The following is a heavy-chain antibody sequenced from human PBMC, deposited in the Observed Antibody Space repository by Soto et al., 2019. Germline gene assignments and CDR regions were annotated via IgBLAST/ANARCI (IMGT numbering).Heavy chain of an antibody. J-gene: IGHJ4*02. CDR3: AKDQASGQGSFDS. Sequence: TWGSLRLSCAASGFTFNIYGVHRVRQAPDKGLEWVALISYDGSNQYYADSVKGRFTTSRDNSKNTLFLQMNSLRADDTAVYYCAKDQASGQGSFDSWGQGTLVTVSS. CDR2: ISYDGSNQ. CDR1: GFTFNIYG. V-gene: IGHV3-30*18.